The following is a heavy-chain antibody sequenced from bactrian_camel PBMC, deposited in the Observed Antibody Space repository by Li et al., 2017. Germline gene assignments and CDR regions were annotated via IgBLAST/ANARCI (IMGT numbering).Heavy chain of an antibody. D-gene: IGHD6*01. CDR2: IDRDAVT. CDR3: TNSGYGGSQWALPDYNY. V-gene: IGHV3S53*01. Sequence: HVQLVESGGGSVQAGGSLRLSCAVSGNFDSGSCMGWFRQAPGKEREGVAFIDRDAVTNYATSVQGRFTISRDNAKNTLYLQLISLKTEDTAMYYCTNSGYGGSQWALPDYNYWGQGTQVTVS. J-gene: IGHJ4*01. CDR1: GNFDSGSC.